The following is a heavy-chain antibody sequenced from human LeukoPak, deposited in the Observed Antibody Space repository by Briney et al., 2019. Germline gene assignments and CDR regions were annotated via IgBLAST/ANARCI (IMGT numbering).Heavy chain of an antibody. CDR2: IYTSGGT. CDR3: ARSGMVTHAFDI. Sequence: SETLSLTCTVSGGSISGYYWSWIRQPAGKGLEWIGRIYTSGGTNYHPSLKSRVTMSVDTSKNQFSLKLSSVTAADTAVYYCARSGMVTHAFDIWAKGQWSPSLQ. CDR1: GGSISGYY. D-gene: IGHD5-18*01. J-gene: IGHJ3*02. V-gene: IGHV4-4*07.